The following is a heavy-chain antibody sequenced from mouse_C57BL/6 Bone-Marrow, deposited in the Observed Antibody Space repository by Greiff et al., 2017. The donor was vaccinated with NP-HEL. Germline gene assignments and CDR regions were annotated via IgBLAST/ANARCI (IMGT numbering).Heavy chain of an antibody. J-gene: IGHJ4*01. CDR1: GYTFTSYG. CDR3: ARWIYYDYDVGAMDY. D-gene: IGHD2-4*01. V-gene: IGHV1-81*01. CDR2: IYPRSGNT. Sequence: QVQLQQSGAELARPGASVKLSCKASGYTFTSYGISWVKQRTGQGLEWIGEIYPRSGNTYYNEKFKGKATLTADKSSSTAYMELRRLTSEDSAVYFCARWIYYDYDVGAMDYWGQGTSVTVSS.